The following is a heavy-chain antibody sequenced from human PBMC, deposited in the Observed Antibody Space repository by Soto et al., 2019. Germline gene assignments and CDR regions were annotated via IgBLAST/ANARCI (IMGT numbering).Heavy chain of an antibody. CDR3: ARVGYDILTGYLPFDY. D-gene: IGHD3-9*01. CDR1: GYTFTSYG. V-gene: IGHV1-18*01. CDR2: ISAYNGNT. Sequence: QVQLVQSGAEVKKPGASVKVSCKASGYTFTSYGISWVRQAPGQGLEWMGWISAYNGNTNYAQKLQGRVTMTTDTTTSTGYMELRRLRTYGTAGYYWARVGYDILTGYLPFDYWGQGTLVTVSS. J-gene: IGHJ4*02.